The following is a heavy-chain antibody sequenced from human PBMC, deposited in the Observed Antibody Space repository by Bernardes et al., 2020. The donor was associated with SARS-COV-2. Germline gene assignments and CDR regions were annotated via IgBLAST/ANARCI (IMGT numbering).Heavy chain of an antibody. CDR1: GFTFTSSA. CDR3: AADLGYCGGDCFDY. CDR2: IVVGSGNT. Sequence: SVKVSCKASGFTFTSSAMQWVRQARGQRLEGKGWIVVGSGNTNYAQKFQERVTITRDMSTSTAYMELSSLRSEDTAVYYCAADLGYCGGDCFDYWGQGTLVTVSS. V-gene: IGHV1-58*02. D-gene: IGHD2-21*01. J-gene: IGHJ4*02.